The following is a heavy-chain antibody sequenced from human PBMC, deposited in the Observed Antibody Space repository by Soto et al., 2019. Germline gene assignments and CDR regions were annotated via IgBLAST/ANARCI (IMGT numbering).Heavy chain of an antibody. D-gene: IGHD2-15*01. Sequence: HPGGSLRLSCAASGFTFTTYAIHWVRQAPGKGLEWVAVISNDGRGKYYADSVKGRFTISRDNSKNTLYLQMNSLRSDDTAIYYCARDPCFGGGRSCYYFDFWGQGTLVTVSS. CDR1: GFTFTTYA. CDR2: ISNDGRGK. CDR3: ARDPCFGGGRSCYYFDF. V-gene: IGHV3-30*04. J-gene: IGHJ4*02.